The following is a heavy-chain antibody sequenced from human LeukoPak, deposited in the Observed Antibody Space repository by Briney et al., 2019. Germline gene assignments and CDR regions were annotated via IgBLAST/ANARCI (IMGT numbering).Heavy chain of an antibody. V-gene: IGHV3-74*01. J-gene: IGHJ4*02. CDR1: GFTFSSYW. CDR2: ITTDGRTT. Sequence: GGSLRLSCAASGFTFSSYWMHWVRQAPGKGLVLVSRITTDGRTTRYADSVKGRFTISRDNAKNTLYLQMNSLRAEDTAVYYCASGLDYDLADHWGQGTLVTVSS. CDR3: ASGLDYDLADH. D-gene: IGHD3-3*01.